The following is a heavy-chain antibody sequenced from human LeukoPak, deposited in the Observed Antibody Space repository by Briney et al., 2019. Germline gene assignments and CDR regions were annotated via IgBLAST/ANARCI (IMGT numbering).Heavy chain of an antibody. J-gene: IGHJ4*02. CDR1: GFTFSSYT. CDR3: AKDGGLWVSAHWGDS. CDR2: ITTSDGNT. D-gene: IGHD7-27*01. V-gene: IGHV3-23*01. Sequence: GGSLRLSCAASGFTFSSYTLSWVRQAPGKGLEWVSTITTSDGNTYYADSVKGRFTVSRDNSKNTLFLQMNSLRAEDTAVYYCAKDGGLWVSAHWGDSWGRGTLVTVSS.